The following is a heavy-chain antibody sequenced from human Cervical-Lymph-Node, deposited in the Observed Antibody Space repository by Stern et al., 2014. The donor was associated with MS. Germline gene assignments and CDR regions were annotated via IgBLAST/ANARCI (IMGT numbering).Heavy chain of an antibody. V-gene: IGHV2-5*02. D-gene: IGHD6-6*01. CDR3: AHRDDWQLDFAY. CDR1: GFSLTTNGVA. Sequence: QVTLRESGPTLVIPTQTLTLTCTFSGFSLTTNGVAVGWIRQPPGKALEWLSLFYWDDDTRYSPSLKSRLTITKDTSKNQVLLTMTNVEPVDTATYYCAHRDDWQLDFAYWGQGILVTVSS. CDR2: FYWDDDT. J-gene: IGHJ4*02.